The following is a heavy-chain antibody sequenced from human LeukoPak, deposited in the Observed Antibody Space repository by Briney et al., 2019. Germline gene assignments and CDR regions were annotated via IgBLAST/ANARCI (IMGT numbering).Heavy chain of an antibody. J-gene: IGHJ4*02. V-gene: IGHV1-2*02. CDR2: ISPNSGGT. D-gene: IGHD1-26*01. Sequence: ASVKVSCKASGYTFTGYYMHWVRQAPGQGLEWMGWISPNSGGTNYAQKFQGRVTMTRDTSISTAYMELSRLRSDDTAVYYCARVKVGATIYYFDYWGQGTLVTVSS. CDR3: ARVKVGATIYYFDY. CDR1: GYTFTGYY.